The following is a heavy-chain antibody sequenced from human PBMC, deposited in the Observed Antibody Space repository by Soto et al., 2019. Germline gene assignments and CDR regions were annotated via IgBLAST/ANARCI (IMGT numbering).Heavy chain of an antibody. V-gene: IGHV1-2*02. Sequence: ASVKVSCKASGYTFTDYYMHWVRQAPGQGLEWMGWINPNSGGTNYAQKFQGRVTMTRDTSISTAYMELSRLRSDDTAVYYCARVQSDYYAGSGYYAFDYWGQGTLVTVSS. CDR3: ARVQSDYYAGSGYYAFDY. CDR2: INPNSGGT. D-gene: IGHD3-22*01. J-gene: IGHJ4*02. CDR1: GYTFTDYY.